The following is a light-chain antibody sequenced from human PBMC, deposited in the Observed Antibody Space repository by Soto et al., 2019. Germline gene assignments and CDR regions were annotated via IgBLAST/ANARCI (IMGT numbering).Light chain of an antibody. CDR3: QQYGSSSFT. CDR1: QSVSSSY. J-gene: IGKJ3*01. Sequence: EIVLTQSPGTLSLSPGERATLSCRASQSVSSSYLAWYQQKPGQAPRLLIYGASSRATGIPDRFSGSGSGTDFTVTISILEPEDFSVYYCQQYGSSSFTVGPGTKVDIK. V-gene: IGKV3-20*01. CDR2: GAS.